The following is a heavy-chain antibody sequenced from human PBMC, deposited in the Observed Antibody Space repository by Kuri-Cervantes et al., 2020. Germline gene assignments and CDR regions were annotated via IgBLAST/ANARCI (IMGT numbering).Heavy chain of an antibody. J-gene: IGHJ4*02. CDR3: ARHKGTYRGLDY. CDR1: GGSISTYY. V-gene: IGHV4-59*08. Sequence: SETLSLTCTVSGGSISTYYWNWIRQPPGKGLEWVGYIHYSGSTNSNPSLKSRVTISVDTSKNQFSLKLSSVTAADTAVYYCARHKGTYRGLDYWGQGTLVTVSS. CDR2: IHYSGST. D-gene: IGHD1-14*01.